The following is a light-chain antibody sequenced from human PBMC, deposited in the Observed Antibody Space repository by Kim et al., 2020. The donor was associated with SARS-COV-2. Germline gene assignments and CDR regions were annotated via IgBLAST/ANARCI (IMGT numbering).Light chain of an antibody. CDR3: AAWDDSLSGVV. Sequence: GQRVTISCSGSSSNIGSNYVYWYQQVPGTAPKLLIYSNNQRPSGVPDRFSGSKSGTSASLAISGLRSEDEAEYHCAAWDDSLSGVVFGGGTQLTV. J-gene: IGLJ2*01. CDR1: SSNIGSNY. CDR2: SNN. V-gene: IGLV1-47*02.